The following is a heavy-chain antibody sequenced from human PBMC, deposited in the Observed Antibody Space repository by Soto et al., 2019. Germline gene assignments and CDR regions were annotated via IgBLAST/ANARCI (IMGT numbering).Heavy chain of an antibody. J-gene: IGHJ6*03. V-gene: IGHV4-59*08. CDR2: IYYSGST. CDR1: GCSISSYY. D-gene: IGHD2-15*01. Sequence: SETLSLTCTVSGCSISSYYWSWIRQPPGKGLEWIGYIYYSGSTNYNPSLKSRVTISVDTSKNQLSLKLSSVTAADTAVYYCARQIRVVANYRYYYCMDVWGKGTTVTVSS. CDR3: ARQIRVVANYRYYYCMDV.